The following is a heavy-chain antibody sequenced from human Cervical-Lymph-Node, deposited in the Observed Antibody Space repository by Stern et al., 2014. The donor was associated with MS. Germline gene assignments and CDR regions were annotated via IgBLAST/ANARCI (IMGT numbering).Heavy chain of an antibody. V-gene: IGHV1-46*01. Sequence: VQLLESGAEVKKPGASVQVSCRASGFTFTTFYIHWVRQAPGQGLEWMGIINTSGGSTSYAQKFQGRVTMTKDTSTNTGYLEVNSLRSEDTAVYYCASSSDVLSGYYLLDVWGQGTTVTVSS. CDR2: INTSGGST. CDR1: GFTFTTFY. J-gene: IGHJ6*02. D-gene: IGHD3-3*01. CDR3: ASSSDVLSGYYLLDV.